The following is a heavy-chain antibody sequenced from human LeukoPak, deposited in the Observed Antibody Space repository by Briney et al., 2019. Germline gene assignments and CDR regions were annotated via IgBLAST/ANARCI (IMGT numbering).Heavy chain of an antibody. CDR2: IWYGGSNK. J-gene: IGHJ3*02. CDR1: GFTFSTYG. D-gene: IGHD6-19*01. CDR3: ARAKDNSGRDGFDI. V-gene: IGHV3-33*01. Sequence: GRSLRLSCAASGFTFSTYGIHWVRQAPGKGLEWVAVIWYGGSNKYYGDSVKGRFTISRDNSKNTLYLQMNSLRAEDTAVYYCARAKDNSGRDGFDIWGQGTMVTVSS.